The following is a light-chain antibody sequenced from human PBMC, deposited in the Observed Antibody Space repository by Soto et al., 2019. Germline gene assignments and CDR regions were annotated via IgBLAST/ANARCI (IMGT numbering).Light chain of an antibody. CDR1: QSISSW. Sequence: DIQMTQSPSTLSASVGDRVTITCRASQSISSWLAWYQQKPGKAPNLLIYKASSLESGVPSRFSGSGSGTEITLTISSLQPDDFATYCCQQYNSYPLTFGGGTKVEIK. CDR2: KAS. V-gene: IGKV1-5*03. J-gene: IGKJ4*01. CDR3: QQYNSYPLT.